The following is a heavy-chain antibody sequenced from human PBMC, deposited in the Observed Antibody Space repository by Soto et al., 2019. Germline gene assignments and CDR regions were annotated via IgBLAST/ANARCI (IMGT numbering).Heavy chain of an antibody. CDR1: GFSLSNARMG. Sequence: QVTLKESGPVLVNPTETLTLTFTVSGFSLSNARMGVSWMRQPPGKALELLAHIFSKDENSYSTSLKSRLTSAKDTSKSRVVRTMTIMDPVDTAPYYCARYRASSGCVSGFDPWGQGTLGPDS. CDR3: ARYRASSGCVSGFDP. D-gene: IGHD6-19*01. V-gene: IGHV2-26*01. J-gene: IGHJ5*02. CDR2: IFSKDEN.